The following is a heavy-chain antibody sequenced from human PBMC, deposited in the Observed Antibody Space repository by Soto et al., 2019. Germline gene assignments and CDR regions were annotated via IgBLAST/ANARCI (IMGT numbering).Heavy chain of an antibody. D-gene: IGHD5-12*01. Sequence: ASVEVSCKVSGYTLTELSIHWVRQAPGKGLEWMGGFDPEDGETIYAQKFQGRVTMTEDTSTDTAYMELSSLRSEDTAVYYCATVGGRWLQAYYFDYWGQGTLVTVSS. CDR3: ATVGGRWLQAYYFDY. J-gene: IGHJ4*02. CDR2: FDPEDGET. CDR1: GYTLTELS. V-gene: IGHV1-24*01.